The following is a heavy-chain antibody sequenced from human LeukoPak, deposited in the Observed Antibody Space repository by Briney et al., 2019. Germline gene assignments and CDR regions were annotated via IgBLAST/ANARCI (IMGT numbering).Heavy chain of an antibody. Sequence: PESLSLTCSVSARSLSSYYWRWIRQPPGKVREWIGYIYYSGSTNYSASLKSRVTISVDSSKNQCSLKLSSVTAADTAVYYCARARSLGSNWFDPWGPGALVTVSS. CDR1: ARSLSSYY. V-gene: IGHV4-59*13. CDR3: ARARSLGSNWFDP. CDR2: IYYSGST. D-gene: IGHD7-27*01. J-gene: IGHJ5*02.